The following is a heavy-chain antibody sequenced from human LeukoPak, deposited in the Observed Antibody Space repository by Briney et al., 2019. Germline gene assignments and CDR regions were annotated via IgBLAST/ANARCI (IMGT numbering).Heavy chain of an antibody. CDR3: ASRVCSSTSCYYYYYMDV. V-gene: IGHV1-69*13. D-gene: IGHD2-2*01. J-gene: IGHJ6*03. Sequence: VKVSCKASGGTFSSYTISWVRQAPGQGLEWMGRIIPIFGTANYAQKFQGRVTITADESTSTAYMELSSLRSEDTAVYYCASRVCSSTSCYYYYYMDVWGKGTTVTVSS. CDR2: IIPIFGTA. CDR1: GGTFSSYT.